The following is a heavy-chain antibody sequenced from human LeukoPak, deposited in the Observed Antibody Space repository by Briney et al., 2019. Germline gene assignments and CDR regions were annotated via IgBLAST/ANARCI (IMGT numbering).Heavy chain of an antibody. Sequence: GGSLRLSCTVSGFTVSSDSMSWVRQAPGKGLEWVSFIYSGGSTHYSDSVKGRFTISRDNSKNTPYLQMNSLRAEDTAVYYCARRAGAYSHPYDYWGQGTLVTVSS. CDR1: GFTVSSDS. D-gene: IGHD4/OR15-4a*01. CDR2: IYSGGST. CDR3: ARRAGAYSHPYDY. J-gene: IGHJ4*02. V-gene: IGHV3-53*01.